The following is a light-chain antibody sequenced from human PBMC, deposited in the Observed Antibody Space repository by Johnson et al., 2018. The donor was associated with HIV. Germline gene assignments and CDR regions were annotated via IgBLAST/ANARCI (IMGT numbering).Light chain of an antibody. CDR1: NSNIGNNY. J-gene: IGLJ1*01. CDR2: DND. Sequence: QSVLTQPPSVSAAPGQKVTISCSGSNSNIGNNYVSWYQHLPGTAPKLLIYDNDQRPSGIPGRFSGSQSGTSATLGITGLQTGDEADYYCGTWDSSLSADVFGPGTKVTVL. V-gene: IGLV1-51*01. CDR3: GTWDSSLSADV.